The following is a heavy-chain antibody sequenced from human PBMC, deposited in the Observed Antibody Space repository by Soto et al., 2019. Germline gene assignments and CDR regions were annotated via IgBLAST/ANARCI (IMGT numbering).Heavy chain of an antibody. CDR1: GDSVSSNSAA. D-gene: IGHD1-7*01. CDR3: AGTTSYQWYYMDV. Sequence: SQTLSLTCAISGDSVSSNSAAWNWIRLSPSRGLEWLARTYYRSRWYNDYAVSVRSRITVNPDTSKNQFSLQLTSVTPEDTAVYYCAGTTSYQWYYMDVCGKGTTVTVSS. V-gene: IGHV6-1*01. CDR2: TYYRSRWYN. J-gene: IGHJ6*03.